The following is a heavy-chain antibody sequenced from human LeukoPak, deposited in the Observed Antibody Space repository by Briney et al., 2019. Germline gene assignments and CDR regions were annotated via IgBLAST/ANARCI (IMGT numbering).Heavy chain of an antibody. J-gene: IGHJ4*02. Sequence: PSQTLSLTCTVSGGSISSGDYYWSWIRQPPGKGLEWIGYIYYSGSTDYNPSLKSRLTISVDTSKNHFSLKLSSVTAADTAVYYCARLGAGPTYYDFWSGYSSFYFDYWGQGTLVTVSS. CDR1: GGSISSGDYY. D-gene: IGHD3-3*01. V-gene: IGHV4-30-4*01. CDR3: ARLGAGPTYYDFWSGYSSFYFDY. CDR2: IYYSGST.